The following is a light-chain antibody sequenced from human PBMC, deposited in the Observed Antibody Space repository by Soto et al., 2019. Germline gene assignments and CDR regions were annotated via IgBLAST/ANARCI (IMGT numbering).Light chain of an antibody. CDR2: GAS. Sequence: EIVLTQSPGTLSLSPGERATLSCRASQSVSSSFLAWYQQKPGQAPRLLIYGASSRATGIPDRFSGSGSGTDFTLSISRLEPEDFAVYYCQQDDNSPWTLGQGTKVEIK. V-gene: IGKV3-20*01. J-gene: IGKJ1*01. CDR3: QQDDNSPWT. CDR1: QSVSSSF.